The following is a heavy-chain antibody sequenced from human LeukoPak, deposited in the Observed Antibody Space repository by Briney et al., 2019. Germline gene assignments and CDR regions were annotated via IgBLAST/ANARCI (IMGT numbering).Heavy chain of an antibody. CDR1: GGTFSSYA. CDR3: VRVATTTVTEYYFDY. CDR2: IIPIFGTA. D-gene: IGHD4-17*01. J-gene: IGHJ4*02. Sequence: SVKVSCKASGGTFSSYAISWVRQAPGQGLEWMGGIIPIFGTANYAQKFQGRVTITADKSTSTAYMELSSLRSEDTAVYYCVRVATTTVTEYYFDYWGQGTLVTVSS. V-gene: IGHV1-69*06.